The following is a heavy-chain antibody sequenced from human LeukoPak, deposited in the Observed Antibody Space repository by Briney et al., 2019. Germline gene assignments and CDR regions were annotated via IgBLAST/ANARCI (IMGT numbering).Heavy chain of an antibody. D-gene: IGHD1-1*01. CDR3: TRRGRNNWGEGNAY. J-gene: IGHJ4*01. V-gene: IGHV4-59*08. CDR1: GGTISSYY. CDR2: INDSGST. Sequence: SETLSLTCTVSGGTISSYYRSWIRQPPGKGLEWIGYINDSGSTNSNPSLKSRVTMSVDTSKNQFSLKLSSVTAADTAVYYCTRRGRNNWGEGNAYWDEGTLVTVSS.